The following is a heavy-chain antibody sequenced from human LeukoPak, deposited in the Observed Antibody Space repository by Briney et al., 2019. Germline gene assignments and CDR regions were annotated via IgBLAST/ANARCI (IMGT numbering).Heavy chain of an antibody. CDR3: ARGGITMVRGAPKQFDP. CDR2: IIPIFGTA. V-gene: IGHV1-69*06. Sequence: SVKVSCKASGGTFSSYAISWVRQAPGQGLEWMGGIIPIFGTANYAQKFQGRVTITADKSTSTAYMELSSLRSEDTAVYYCARGGITMVRGAPKQFDPWGQGTLVTVSS. CDR1: GGTFSSYA. J-gene: IGHJ5*02. D-gene: IGHD3-10*01.